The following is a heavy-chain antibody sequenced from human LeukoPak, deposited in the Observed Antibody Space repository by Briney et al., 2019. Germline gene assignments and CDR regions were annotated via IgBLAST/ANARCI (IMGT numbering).Heavy chain of an antibody. V-gene: IGHV3-30*18. D-gene: IGHD2-2*02. CDR2: ISCDGSNK. CDR3: AKDGYCSSTSCYNYRRYYYYGMDV. CDR1: GFTFSSYG. Sequence: GRSLRLSCAASGFTFSSYGMHWVRQAPGKGLEWVAVISCDGSNKYYADSVKGRFTISRDNSKNTLYLQMNSLRAEDTAVYYCAKDGYCSSTSCYNYRRYYYYGMDVWGQGTTVTVSS. J-gene: IGHJ6*02.